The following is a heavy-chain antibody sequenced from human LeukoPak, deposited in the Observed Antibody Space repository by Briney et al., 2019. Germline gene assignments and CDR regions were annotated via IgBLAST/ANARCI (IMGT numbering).Heavy chain of an antibody. Sequence: GASVTVSCTASGYTFTSYAMNWVRQAPGQGLEWMGIINPRDGGTQYAQNLQGRVTMTRDMSTSTVYMHLSSLRSDDTAVYFCTRSGIVGAPGDFDYWGQGTLVTVSS. CDR2: INPRDGGT. J-gene: IGHJ4*02. CDR3: TRSGIVGAPGDFDY. V-gene: IGHV1-46*03. D-gene: IGHD1-26*01. CDR1: GYTFTSYA.